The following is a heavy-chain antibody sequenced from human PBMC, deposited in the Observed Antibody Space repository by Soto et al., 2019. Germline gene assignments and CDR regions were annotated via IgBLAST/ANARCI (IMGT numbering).Heavy chain of an antibody. CDR2: IYWNDDK. J-gene: IGHJ4*02. V-gene: IGHV2-5*01. D-gene: IGHD6-25*01. Sequence: QITLKESGPPLVKPTQTLTLTCTFSGFSLTTSGVSVGWIRQPPGKALEWLASIYWNDDKRYSPSLKSRLTLTNDNSKKQVVLTMTNMDPVDTATYYCAYRVGSRGSFDYWGQGTLVTVSS. CDR3: AYRVGSRGSFDY. CDR1: GFSLTTSGVS.